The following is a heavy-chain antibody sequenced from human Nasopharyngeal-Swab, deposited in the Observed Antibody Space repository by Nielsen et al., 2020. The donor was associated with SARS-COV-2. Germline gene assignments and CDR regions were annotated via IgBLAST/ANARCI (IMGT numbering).Heavy chain of an antibody. CDR2: IKQDGSEK. D-gene: IGHD7-27*01. CDR1: GFTFSSYW. J-gene: IGHJ4*02. V-gene: IGHV3-7*01. Sequence: GEALKISWAASGFTFSSYWMSWVRQAPGKGLEWVANIKQDGSEKYYVDSVKGRFTISRDNAKNSLYLQMNSLRAEDTAVYYCAKPNWGWGIFDYWGQGTLVTVSS. CDR3: AKPNWGWGIFDY.